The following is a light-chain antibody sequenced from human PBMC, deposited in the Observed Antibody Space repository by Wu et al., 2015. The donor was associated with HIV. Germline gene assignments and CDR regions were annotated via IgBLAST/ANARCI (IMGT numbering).Light chain of an antibody. CDR2: ATS. CDR1: QSITSN. CDR3: QQYNDWPLT. Sequence: DILLTQSPGTLSLSPGEGATLSCRASQSITSNYLAWYQQKPGQAPRLLVYATSNRATGIPDRISGSGSGTEFTLTISSLQSEDFAVYYCQQYNDWPLTFGGGTRVEIK. J-gene: IGKJ4*01. V-gene: IGKV3D-15*01.